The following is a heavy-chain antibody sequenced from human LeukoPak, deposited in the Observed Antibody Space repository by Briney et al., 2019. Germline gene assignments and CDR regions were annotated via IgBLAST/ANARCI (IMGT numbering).Heavy chain of an antibody. J-gene: IGHJ4*02. CDR2: INHSGST. D-gene: IGHD6-13*01. CDR3: ARRKRSSSWYGGVDY. Sequence: SETLSLTCAVYGGSFSGYYWSWIRQPPGKGLEWIGEINHSGSTNYNPSLKSRVTISVDTSKNQFSLKLSSVTAADTAVCYCARRKRSSSWYGGVDYWGQGTLVTVSS. CDR1: GGSFSGYY. V-gene: IGHV4-34*01.